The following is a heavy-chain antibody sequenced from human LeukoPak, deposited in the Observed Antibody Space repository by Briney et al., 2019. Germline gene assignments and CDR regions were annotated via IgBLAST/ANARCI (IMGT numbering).Heavy chain of an antibody. J-gene: IGHJ3*02. D-gene: IGHD1-14*01. CDR1: GSTFTSSA. CDR2: IVVGSGNT. V-gene: IGHV1-58*02. Sequence: GTSVKLSCKAAGSTFTSSAMQWVRQARGPRLEWIGWIVVGSGNTNYAQKFQERVTITSDMSTSTAYMELSSLRSEDTAVYYCAARTEDDAFDIWGQGTMVTVSS. CDR3: AARTEDDAFDI.